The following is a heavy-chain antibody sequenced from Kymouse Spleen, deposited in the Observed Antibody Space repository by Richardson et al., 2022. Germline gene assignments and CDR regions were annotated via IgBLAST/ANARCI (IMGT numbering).Heavy chain of an antibody. J-gene: IGHJ5*02. CDR3: ARAPSSSSGWFDP. CDR2: INHSGST. D-gene: IGHD6-6*01. Sequence: QVQLQQWGAGLLKPSETLSLTCAVYGGSFSGYYWSWIRQPPGKGLEWIGEINHSGSTNYNPSLKSRVTISVDTSKNQFSLKLSSVTAADTAVYYCARAPSSSSGWFDPWGQGTLVTVSS. CDR1: GGSFSGYY. V-gene: IGHV4-34*01.